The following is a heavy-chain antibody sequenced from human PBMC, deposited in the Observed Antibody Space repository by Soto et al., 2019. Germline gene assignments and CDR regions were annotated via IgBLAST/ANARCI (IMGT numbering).Heavy chain of an antibody. CDR2: ISGSGGST. J-gene: IGHJ4*02. CDR3: AKNMTVYLLPSRFGY. Sequence: EVQLLESGGGLVQPGGSLRLSCAASGFTFSSYAMSWVRQAPGKGLEWVSAISGSGGSTYYADSVKGRFTISRDNSKNTLYLQMNSVRAEDTAVYYCAKNMTVYLLPSRFGYWGQGTLVTLCS. V-gene: IGHV3-23*01. D-gene: IGHD2-2*01. CDR1: GFTFSSYA.